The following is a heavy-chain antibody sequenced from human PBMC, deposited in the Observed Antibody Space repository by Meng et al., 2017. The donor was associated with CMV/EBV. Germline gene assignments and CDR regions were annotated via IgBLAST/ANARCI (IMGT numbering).Heavy chain of an antibody. CDR1: GFTFSSYA. Sequence: GESLKISCAASGFTFSSYAMHWVRQAPGKGLEWVAVISYDGSNKYYADSVKGRFTISRDNSKNTLYLQMNSLRAEDTAVYYCARDRITMIVRGVYGMDVWGQGTTVTV. J-gene: IGHJ6*02. V-gene: IGHV3-30*04. CDR2: ISYDGSNK. D-gene: IGHD3-22*01. CDR3: ARDRITMIVRGVYGMDV.